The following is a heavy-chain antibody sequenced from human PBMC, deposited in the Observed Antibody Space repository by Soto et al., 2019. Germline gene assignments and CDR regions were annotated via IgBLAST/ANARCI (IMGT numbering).Heavy chain of an antibody. D-gene: IGHD2-15*01. Sequence: PGGSLRLSCSASGFTFSSYAMHWVRQAPGKGLEYVSAISSNGGSTYYADSMKGRFTISRDNSKNTLYLQMSSLRAEDTAVYYCVTPAVGYCSGGSCYSKYYFDYWGQGTLVTVSS. CDR2: ISSNGGST. CDR1: GFTFSSYA. J-gene: IGHJ4*02. V-gene: IGHV3-64D*08. CDR3: VTPAVGYCSGGSCYSKYYFDY.